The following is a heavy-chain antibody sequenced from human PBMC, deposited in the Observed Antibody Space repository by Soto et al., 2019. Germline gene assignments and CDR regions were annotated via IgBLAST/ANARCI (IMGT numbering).Heavy chain of an antibody. CDR2: IYYSGSS. J-gene: IGHJ4*02. V-gene: IGHV4-39*01. D-gene: IGHD5-12*01. CDR3: ARGQEAIVATH. CDR1: GGSISSTSYY. Sequence: SETLSLTCTVSGGSISSTSYYWGWIRQPPGKGLEWIASIYYSGSSYYNPSLKSRVTISVDTSKNQFSLKLSSVTAADTAVYYCARGQEAIVATHWDQGTLVTVSS.